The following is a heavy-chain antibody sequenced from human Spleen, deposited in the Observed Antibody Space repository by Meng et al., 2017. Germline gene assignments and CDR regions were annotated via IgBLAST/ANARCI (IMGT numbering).Heavy chain of an antibody. CDR3: ARLSGWFGIDV. Sequence: GESLKISCAASGFTFRGYWMHWVRQAPGKGLVWVSNINSDGSSTSYAGSVRGRFTISRDNAKNTLYLQMNSLRDDDTAVYYCARLSGWFGIDVWGQGTTVTV. D-gene: IGHD6-19*01. CDR2: INSDGSST. CDR1: GFTFRGYW. J-gene: IGHJ6*02. V-gene: IGHV3-74*01.